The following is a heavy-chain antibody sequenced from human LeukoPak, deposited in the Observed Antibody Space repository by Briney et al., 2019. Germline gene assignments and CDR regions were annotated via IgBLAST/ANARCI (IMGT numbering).Heavy chain of an antibody. CDR1: GFTFSNYW. J-gene: IGHJ4*02. V-gene: IGHV3-7*01. D-gene: IGHD3-3*01. CDR3: ARVGYDFCVDY. Sequence: GGSLRLSCEGSGFTFSNYWMGWVRQAPGKGLQWVANIKTDGSEKYYVDSVKGRFTISRDNAKNSLYLQMNSLRAEDTAVYYCARVGYDFCVDYWGQGTLVTVSS. CDR2: IKTDGSEK.